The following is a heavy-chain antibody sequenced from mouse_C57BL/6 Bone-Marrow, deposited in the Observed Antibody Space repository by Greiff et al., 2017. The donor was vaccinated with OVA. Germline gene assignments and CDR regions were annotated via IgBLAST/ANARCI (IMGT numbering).Heavy chain of an antibody. Sequence: QVHVKQPGAELVMPGASVKLSCKASGYTFTSYWMHWVKQRPGQGLEWIGEIDPSDSYTNYNQKFKGKSTLTVDKSSSTAYMQLSSLTSEDSAVYYCASYDYDVGGAWFAYWGQGTLVTVSA. J-gene: IGHJ3*01. D-gene: IGHD2-4*01. CDR1: GYTFTSYW. CDR2: IDPSDSYT. CDR3: ASYDYDVGGAWFAY. V-gene: IGHV1-69*01.